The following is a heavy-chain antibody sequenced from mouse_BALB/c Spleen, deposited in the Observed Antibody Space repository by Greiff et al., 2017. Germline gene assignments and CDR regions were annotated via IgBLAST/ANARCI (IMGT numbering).Heavy chain of an antibody. Sequence: DVKLQESGAELVRSGASVKLSCTASGFNIKDYYMHWVKQRPEQGLEWIGWIDPENGDTEYAPKFQGKATMTADTSSNTAYLQLSSLTSEDTAVYYCKGGSFAYWGQGTLVTVSA. J-gene: IGHJ3*01. CDR3: KGGSFAY. CDR2: IDPENGDT. CDR1: GFNIKDYY. V-gene: IGHV14-4*02.